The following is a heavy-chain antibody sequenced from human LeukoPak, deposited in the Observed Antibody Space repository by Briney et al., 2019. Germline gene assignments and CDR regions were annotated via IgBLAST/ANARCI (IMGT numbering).Heavy chain of an antibody. J-gene: IGHJ4*02. CDR3: ARALYSYGFFDY. CDR1: GYTFTSYA. Sequence: GASVKVSCKASGYTFTSYAMNWVRQAPGQGLEWMGWISAYNGNTNYAQKLQGRVTMTTDTSTSTAYMELRSLRSDDTAVYYCARALYSYGFFDYWGQGTLVTVSS. V-gene: IGHV1-18*01. CDR2: ISAYNGNT. D-gene: IGHD5-18*01.